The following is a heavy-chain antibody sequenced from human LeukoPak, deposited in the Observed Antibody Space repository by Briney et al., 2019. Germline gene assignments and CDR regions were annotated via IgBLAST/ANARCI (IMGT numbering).Heavy chain of an antibody. CDR1: GGSISSGDYY. Sequence: SQTLSLTCTVSGGSISSGDYYWSWIRQPPGKGLEWIGYIYYSGSTYYNPSLKSRVTISVDTSKNQFSLKLSSVTAADTAVYYCARDRVSSSWYAGYYYYMDVWGKGTTVTVSS. CDR3: ARDRVSSSWYAGYYYYMDV. CDR2: IYYSGST. J-gene: IGHJ6*03. D-gene: IGHD6-13*01. V-gene: IGHV4-30-4*08.